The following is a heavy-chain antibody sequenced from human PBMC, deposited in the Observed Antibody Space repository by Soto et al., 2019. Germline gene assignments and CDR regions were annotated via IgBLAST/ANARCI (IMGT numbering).Heavy chain of an antibody. CDR2: IYYSGSS. CDR1: GGSISSGGYY. V-gene: IGHV4-31*03. CDR3: ARVGAEPNWFDP. Sequence: QVQLQESGPGLVKPSQTLSLTCTVSGGSISSGGYYWSWIRQHPGKALEWIGYIYYSGSSYYNPSLKTRVTISVDTSKTQFSLKLSSVTAADTAVYYCARVGAEPNWFDPWGQGTLVTVSS. J-gene: IGHJ5*02.